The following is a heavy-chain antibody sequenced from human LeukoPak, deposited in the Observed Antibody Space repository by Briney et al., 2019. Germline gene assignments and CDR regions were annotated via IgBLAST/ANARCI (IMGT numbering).Heavy chain of an antibody. CDR2: ISTYNGNT. CDR3: ARAPFGSGTHDTFDI. V-gene: IGHV1-18*01. CDR1: GYSFTTHD. Sequence: ASMKVSCKASGYSFTTHDITWVRQAPGLGLEWMGWISTYNGNTKYAQTLQDRVTMTTDTSTSTAYMELRSLRSDDTAVYYCARAPFGSGTHDTFDIWGQGTMVTVSS. D-gene: IGHD3-10*01. J-gene: IGHJ3*02.